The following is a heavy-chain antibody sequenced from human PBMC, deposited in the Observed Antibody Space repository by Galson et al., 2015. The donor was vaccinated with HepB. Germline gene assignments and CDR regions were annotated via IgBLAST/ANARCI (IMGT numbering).Heavy chain of an antibody. CDR2: IIPILGIA. CDR1: GGTFNSYT. J-gene: IGHJ5*01. V-gene: IGHV1-69*04. Sequence: SVKVSCKASGGTFNSYTFSWVRQAPGQGLEWMGRIIPILGIADYAQKFQGRVTLTADKSTSTTYMEMSSLRSEDTAVYYCARDGNQFYSSSWYYWFDSWGQGTLVTVSS. D-gene: IGHD6-13*01. CDR3: ARDGNQFYSSSWYYWFDS.